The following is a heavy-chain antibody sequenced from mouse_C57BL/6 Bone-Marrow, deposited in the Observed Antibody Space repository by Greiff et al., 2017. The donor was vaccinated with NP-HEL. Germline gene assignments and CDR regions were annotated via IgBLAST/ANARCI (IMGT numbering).Heavy chain of an antibody. J-gene: IGHJ3*01. V-gene: IGHV5-4*03. CDR3: ASHYYGSSPWFAY. CDR1: GFTFSSYA. CDR2: ISDGGSYT. D-gene: IGHD1-1*01. Sequence: EVKLMESGGGLVKPGGSLKLSCAASGFTFSSYAMSWVRQTPEKRLEWVATISDGGSYTYYPDNVKGRFTISRDNAKNNLYLQMSHLKSEDTAMYYGASHYYGSSPWFAYWGQGTLVTVSA.